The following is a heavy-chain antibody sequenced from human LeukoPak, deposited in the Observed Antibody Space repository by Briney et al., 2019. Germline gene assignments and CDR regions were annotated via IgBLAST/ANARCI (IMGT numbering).Heavy chain of an antibody. D-gene: IGHD3-9*01. Sequence: SETLSLTCTVSGGSISSSSYYWGWIRQPPGKGLEWIGSIYYSGSTYYNPSLKSRVTISVDTSKNQFSLKLSSVTAADTAVYYCESFNVRYFDWLIDYWGQGTLVTVSS. J-gene: IGHJ4*02. V-gene: IGHV4-39*07. CDR2: IYYSGST. CDR3: ESFNVRYFDWLIDY. CDR1: GGSISSSSYY.